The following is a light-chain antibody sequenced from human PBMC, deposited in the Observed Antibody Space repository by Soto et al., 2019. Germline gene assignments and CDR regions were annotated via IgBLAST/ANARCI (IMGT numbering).Light chain of an antibody. CDR1: QSVSSSY. Sequence: EIVLTHSPGTLSLSPGERATLSCRASQSVSSSYLAWYQQKPGQAPRLLIYGASSRATGIPDRFSGSGAGTDFTLTISSLQLEDSATYYCQQSYNNPVTFGGGAKVDI. CDR2: GAS. V-gene: IGKV3D-20*02. J-gene: IGKJ4*01. CDR3: QQSYNNPVT.